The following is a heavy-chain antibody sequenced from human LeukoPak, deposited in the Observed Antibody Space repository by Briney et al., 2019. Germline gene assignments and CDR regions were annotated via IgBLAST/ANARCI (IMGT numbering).Heavy chain of an antibody. Sequence: PSETLSLTCAVYGGSFSGYYWSWIRQPPGKGLEWIGEINHSGSTNYNPSLKSRVTISVDTSKNQFSLKLSSVTAADTAVYYCARLLVRGSGYYYVPTYFDYWGQGTLVTVSS. D-gene: IGHD3-22*01. CDR2: INHSGST. V-gene: IGHV4-34*01. CDR1: GGSFSGYY. J-gene: IGHJ4*02. CDR3: ARLLVRGSGYYYVPTYFDY.